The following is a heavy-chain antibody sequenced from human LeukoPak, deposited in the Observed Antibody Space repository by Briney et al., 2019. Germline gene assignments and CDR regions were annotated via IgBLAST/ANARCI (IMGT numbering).Heavy chain of an antibody. CDR2: IYTSGGT. V-gene: IGHV4-61*02. D-gene: IGHD1-26*01. CDR1: GGSISSGSYY. Sequence: SETLSHTCTVSGGSISSGSYYWSWIRQPAGKGLEWIGRIYTSGGTNYNPSLKSRVTISVDTSKNQFSLNLSSVTAADTAVYYCARARVVGATTPFDYWGQGTLVTVSS. CDR3: ARARVVGATTPFDY. J-gene: IGHJ4*02.